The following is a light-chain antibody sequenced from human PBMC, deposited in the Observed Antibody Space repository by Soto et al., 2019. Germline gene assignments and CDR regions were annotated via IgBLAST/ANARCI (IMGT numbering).Light chain of an antibody. CDR1: QTVTSSF. V-gene: IGKV3-20*01. J-gene: IGKJ1*01. CDR2: GAS. CDR3: QQYGDSPWT. Sequence: EIVLTQSPGPPSLSPGERATLSRRASQTVTSSFLAWYQRKPGQAPRLLIYGASDRATGIPDRFSGSGSGTDFTLTISRLEPEDFAVYYCQQYGDSPWTFGQGTKVDIK.